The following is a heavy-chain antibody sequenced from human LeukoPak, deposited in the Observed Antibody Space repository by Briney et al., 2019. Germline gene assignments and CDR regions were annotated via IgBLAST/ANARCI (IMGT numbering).Heavy chain of an antibody. CDR3: ARGNIVVVPAYDYCYYMDV. CDR2: INPNSGGT. J-gene: IGHJ6*03. V-gene: IGHV1-2*02. D-gene: IGHD2-2*01. CDR1: GYTFTGHY. Sequence: ASVKVSCKASGYTFTGHYMHWVRQAPGQGPEWMGWINPNSGGTNYAQKFQGRVTMTRDTSISTAYMELSRLRSDDTAVYYCARGNIVVVPAYDYCYYMDVWGKGTTVTVSS.